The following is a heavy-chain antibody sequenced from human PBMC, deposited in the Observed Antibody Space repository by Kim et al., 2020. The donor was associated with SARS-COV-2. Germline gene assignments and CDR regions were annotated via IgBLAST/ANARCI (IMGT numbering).Heavy chain of an antibody. CDR3: ASLDYGGNST. D-gene: IGHD4-17*01. Sequence: GTNYAQKFQGRVTMTRDTSISTAYMELSRLRSDDTAVYYCASLDYGGNSTWGQGTLVPVSS. V-gene: IGHV1-2*02. CDR2: GT. J-gene: IGHJ5*02.